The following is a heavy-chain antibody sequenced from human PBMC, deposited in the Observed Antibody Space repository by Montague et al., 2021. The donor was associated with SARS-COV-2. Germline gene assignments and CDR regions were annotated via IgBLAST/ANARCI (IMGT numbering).Heavy chain of an antibody. CDR3: ARAQNICFIANCVNYFVL. CDR1: GGSIRTYY. Sequence: SETLSLTCEVSGGSIRTYYWSWIRQSPGKGLEWICYVHYTGSTKYNPSLKTRVTLSLDTPKNHFSLRLNSVTAADTAVYYCARAQNICFIANCVNYFVLWGLGALVSVSS. V-gene: IGHV4-59*01. J-gene: IGHJ4*02. D-gene: IGHD1-1*01. CDR2: VHYTGST.